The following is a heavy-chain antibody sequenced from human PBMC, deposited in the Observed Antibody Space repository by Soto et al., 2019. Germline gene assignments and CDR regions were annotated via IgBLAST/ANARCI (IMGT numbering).Heavy chain of an antibody. Sequence: GGSLRLSCAASGFTFSSYGMHWVRQAPGKGLEWVAVIWYDGSNKYYADSVKGRFTISRDNSKNTLYLQMNSLRAEDTAVYYCARAPPRYSGSYKYYYYGMDVWGQGTTVTVSS. J-gene: IGHJ6*02. V-gene: IGHV3-33*01. CDR2: IWYDGSNK. D-gene: IGHD1-26*01. CDR1: GFTFSSYG. CDR3: ARAPPRYSGSYKYYYYGMDV.